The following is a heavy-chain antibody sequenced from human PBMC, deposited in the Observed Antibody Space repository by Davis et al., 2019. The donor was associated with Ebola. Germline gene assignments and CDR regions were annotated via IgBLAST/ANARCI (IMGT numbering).Heavy chain of an antibody. J-gene: IGHJ4*02. CDR1: GYTFTGYY. V-gene: IGHV1-8*02. CDR2: INPNSGNT. D-gene: IGHD3-10*01. CDR3: ARAPTWSQINYYCFDY. Sequence: ASVKVSCKASGYTFTGYYMHWVRQAPGQGLEWMGWINPNSGNTGYAQKFQGRVTMTRNTSISTAYMELSSLRSEDTAVYYCARAPTWSQINYYCFDYWGQGTLVTVSS.